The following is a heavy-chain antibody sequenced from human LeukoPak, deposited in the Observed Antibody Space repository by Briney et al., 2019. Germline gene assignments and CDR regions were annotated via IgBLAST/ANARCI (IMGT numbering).Heavy chain of an antibody. D-gene: IGHD3-16*02. J-gene: IGHJ4*02. CDR2: SSSNGGST. CDR3: ARAGVVWGSYRYYDY. V-gene: IGHV3-64*01. Sequence: GGSLRLSCAASGFTFSSYAMHWVRQAPGKGLEYVSASSSNGGSTYYANSVKGRFTISRDNSKNTLYLQMGSLRAEDMAVYYCARAGVVWGSYRYYDYWGQGTLVTVSS. CDR1: GFTFSSYA.